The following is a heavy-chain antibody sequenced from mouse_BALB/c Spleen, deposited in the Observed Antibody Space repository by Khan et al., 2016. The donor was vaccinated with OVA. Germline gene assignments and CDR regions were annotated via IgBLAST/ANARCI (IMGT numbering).Heavy chain of an antibody. D-gene: IGHD2-14*01. CDR2: MISSGHT. J-gene: IGHJ3*01. CDR3: AGSTYKYAFLY. Sequence: EVQLQESGPSLVKPSQTLSLICSVTGDSITSGYWNWIRKFPGNKLEFIGYMISSGHTSYNPSLNSRISITRHTSNTQNYLQLNSVTTENTATEYCAGSTYKYAFLYWGRGTLVTVSA. V-gene: IGHV3-8*02. CDR1: GDSITSGY.